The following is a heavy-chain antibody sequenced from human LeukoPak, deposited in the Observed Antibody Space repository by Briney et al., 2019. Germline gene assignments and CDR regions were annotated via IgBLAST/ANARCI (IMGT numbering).Heavy chain of an antibody. Sequence: SETLSLTCSVSGYSISSGYYWGWIRQPPGKGLEWIGSIHNSGQTYHNPSLKSRITISVDTSKNQFSLKLGSVTAADTAVYYCATYRTSFIYWYFDLWGRGTLVTVSS. V-gene: IGHV4-38-2*02. CDR3: ATYRTSFIYWYFDL. CDR2: IHNSGQT. D-gene: IGHD2-2*01. CDR1: GYSISSGYY. J-gene: IGHJ2*01.